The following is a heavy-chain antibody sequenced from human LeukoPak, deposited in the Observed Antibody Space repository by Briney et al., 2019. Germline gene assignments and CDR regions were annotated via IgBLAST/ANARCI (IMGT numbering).Heavy chain of an antibody. Sequence: ASVKVSCRASGYTFTGYYMHWARQAPGQGLEWMGWINPNSGGTNYAQKFQGRVTMTRDTSISTAYMELSRLRSDDTAVYYCAITNDLDAFDIWGQGTMVTVSS. CDR2: INPNSGGT. V-gene: IGHV1-2*02. J-gene: IGHJ3*02. CDR1: GYTFTGYY. CDR3: AITNDLDAFDI.